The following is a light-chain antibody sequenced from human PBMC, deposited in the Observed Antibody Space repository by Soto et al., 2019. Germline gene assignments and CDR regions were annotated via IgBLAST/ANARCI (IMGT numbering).Light chain of an antibody. CDR3: QQYGSSPIT. V-gene: IGKV3-20*01. Sequence: ETVLMQSPGILCLSPGQRATLSCRASQTVITSSLAWYQQKSGQAPRLLIYGASYRATGIPDRFSGSGSGTDFTLTISRLEPEDFAVYYCQQYGSSPITFGQGTRLEIK. CDR2: GAS. CDR1: QTVITSS. J-gene: IGKJ5*01.